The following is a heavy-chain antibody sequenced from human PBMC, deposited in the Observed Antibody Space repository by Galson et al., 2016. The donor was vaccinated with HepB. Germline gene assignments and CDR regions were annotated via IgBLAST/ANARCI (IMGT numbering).Heavy chain of an antibody. V-gene: IGHV3-33*01. Sequence: SLRLSCAASGFTFSSFAMHWVRQAPGKGLEWVALIRSDGSNEYYADSVKGRFTISRDNSKNTVYLQMNSLSAEDTAVDYCARDSRQTGEGAFNLWGQGTMVTVSS. CDR3: ARDSRQTGEGAFNL. J-gene: IGHJ3*01. CDR2: IRSDGSNE. CDR1: GFTFSSFA. D-gene: IGHD3-16*01.